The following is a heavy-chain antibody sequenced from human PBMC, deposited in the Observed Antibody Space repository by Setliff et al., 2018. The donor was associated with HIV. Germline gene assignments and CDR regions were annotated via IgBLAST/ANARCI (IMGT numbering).Heavy chain of an antibody. V-gene: IGHV3-23*01. J-gene: IGHJ6*02. D-gene: IGHD3-9*01. Sequence: GSLRLSCAASGFTFSSSAMSWVRQAPGKGLEWVSAISGSGGSTYYADSVKGRFTISRDNSKNTLYLQMNSLRAEDTAVYYCAREPHELRYFDWLLYPAYYYYGMDVWGQGTTVTVSS. CDR3: AREPHELRYFDWLLYPAYYYYGMDV. CDR2: ISGSGGST. CDR1: GFTFSSSA.